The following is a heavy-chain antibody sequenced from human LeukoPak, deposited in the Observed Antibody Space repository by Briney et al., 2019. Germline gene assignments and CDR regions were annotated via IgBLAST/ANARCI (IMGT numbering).Heavy chain of an antibody. V-gene: IGHV4-59*08. D-gene: IGHD1-7*01. CDR3: VRHSGGTTYDY. J-gene: IGHJ4*02. CDR1: GGSITSYY. Sequence: SETLSLTCTVSGGSITSYYWNWIRQPPGKGLEWIGYIYYSGSTNYNPSLKSRVTISVDTSKNLFSLNLSSLTAADTAVYYCVRHSGGTTYDYWGQGIQVTVSS. CDR2: IYYSGST.